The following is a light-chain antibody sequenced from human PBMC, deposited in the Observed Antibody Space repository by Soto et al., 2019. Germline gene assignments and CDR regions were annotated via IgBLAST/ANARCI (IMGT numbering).Light chain of an antibody. CDR1: QSVSSN. J-gene: IGKJ4*01. CDR2: GAS. V-gene: IGKV3-15*01. Sequence: EIVMTQSPGTLSVSPGERVTLSCRASQSVSSNLAWYQQKPGQAPRLLLYGASTRATGIPARFSGSGSGTEFTLTISRLEPEDFAVYYCQQYGSSPLTFGGGTKVDIK. CDR3: QQYGSSPLT.